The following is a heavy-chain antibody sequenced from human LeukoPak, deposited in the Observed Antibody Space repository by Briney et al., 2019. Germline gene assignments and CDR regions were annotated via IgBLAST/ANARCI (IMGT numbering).Heavy chain of an antibody. CDR3: ARVDSLLGLAGDY. CDR2: IWYDGSNR. CDR1: GFTFSSYG. Sequence: GGSLRLSCAASGFTFSSYGMRWVRQAPGKGLEWVAVIWYDGSNRYYGDSVKGRFTISRDNSKNTLYLQMNSLRAEDTAVYYCARVDSLLGLAGDYWGQGTLVTVSS. V-gene: IGHV3-33*01. D-gene: IGHD2-2*03. J-gene: IGHJ4*02.